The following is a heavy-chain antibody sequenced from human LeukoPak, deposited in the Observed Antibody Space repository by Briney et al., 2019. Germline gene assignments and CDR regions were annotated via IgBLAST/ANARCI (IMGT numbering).Heavy chain of an antibody. CDR3: ARDLAADYYDSSGYYYFDY. Sequence: ASVKVSCKASGYTFTSYGISWVRQAPGQGLEWTGWISAYNGNTNYAQKLQGRVTMTTDTSTSTAYMELRSLRSDDTAVYYCARDLAADYYDSSGYYYFDYWGQGTLVTVSS. CDR1: GYTFTSYG. CDR2: ISAYNGNT. V-gene: IGHV1-18*01. D-gene: IGHD3-22*01. J-gene: IGHJ4*02.